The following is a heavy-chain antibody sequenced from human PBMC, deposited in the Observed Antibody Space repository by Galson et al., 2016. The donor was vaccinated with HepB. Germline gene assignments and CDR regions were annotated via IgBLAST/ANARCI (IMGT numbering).Heavy chain of an antibody. D-gene: IGHD3-10*01. CDR2: INPNTGGT. CDR3: ARAYRVVRGVITLPGVY. Sequence: SVKVSCKASGYTFTGDFMHWVRQAPGQGLEWMGWINPNTGGTHYAEKFQGRVTMSRETSMSTAYMELSTLRSDDTAVYYCARAYRVVRGVITLPGVYWGQGTLVTVSS. J-gene: IGHJ4*02. CDR1: GYTFTGDF. V-gene: IGHV1-2*02.